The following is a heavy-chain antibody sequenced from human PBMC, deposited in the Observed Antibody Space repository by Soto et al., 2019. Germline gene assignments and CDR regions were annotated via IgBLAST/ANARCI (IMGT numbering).Heavy chain of an antibody. D-gene: IGHD4-17*01. CDR3: ARMDGDSNYYGLDV. V-gene: IGHV2-26*01. Sequence: QFTLKESGPVLVKPTETLTLTWSVSGFSLTNGRTGVSWIRQPPGKALEWLAHFFSDAERSYSTSMQSRLNMYKDSSGSQVVLTMTNMAPADTATYFCARMDGDSNYYGLDVWGHGIAVTVSS. CDR1: GFSLTNGRTG. CDR2: FFSDAER. J-gene: IGHJ6*02.